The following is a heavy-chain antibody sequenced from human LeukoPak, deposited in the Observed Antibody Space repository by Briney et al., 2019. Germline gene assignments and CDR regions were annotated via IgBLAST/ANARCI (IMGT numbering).Heavy chain of an antibody. Sequence: GGSLRLSCAASGFTFSSYAMSWVRQAPGKGLEWVSAISGSGGSTYYADSVKGRFTISRDNSKNTLYLQMNSLRAEDTAVYYCPKDGCGGDCYPHNWFDPWGQGTLVTVSS. D-gene: IGHD2-21*02. V-gene: IGHV3-23*01. CDR3: PKDGCGGDCYPHNWFDP. J-gene: IGHJ5*02. CDR2: ISGSGGST. CDR1: GFTFSSYA.